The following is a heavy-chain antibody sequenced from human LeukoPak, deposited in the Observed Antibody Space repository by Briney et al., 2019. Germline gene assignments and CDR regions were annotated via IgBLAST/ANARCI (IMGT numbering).Heavy chain of an antibody. CDR3: ARITSCTSGVCPPYFAD. CDR2: IYYSGNT. Sequence: SETLSLTCTVSYVSVRSFYWSWIRQPPGKGLEWIGYIYYSGNTNYNPSLKSRVTISVDTSKNQFSLKLSSVTAADTAVYYCARITSCTSGVCPPYFADWGQGTLVTVSS. D-gene: IGHD2-8*01. V-gene: IGHV4-59*02. CDR1: YVSVRSFY. J-gene: IGHJ4*02.